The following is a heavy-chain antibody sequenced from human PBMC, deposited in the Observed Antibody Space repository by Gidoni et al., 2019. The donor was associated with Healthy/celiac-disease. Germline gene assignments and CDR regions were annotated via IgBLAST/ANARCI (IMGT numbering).Heavy chain of an antibody. CDR3: AKDSWIVLVVYARWDY. D-gene: IGHD2-8*02. CDR1: GFTCRRHA. Sequence: EVQLLESGGGEGQPGGSLRLAWAASGFTCRRHAMSWVRQAPGKGLAWVSSISGSGGRTYYADSVKGPFTISRDNSKNTLYLQMNSLSAEDTAVYSCAKDSWIVLVVYARWDYWGQGTLVTVSS. V-gene: IGHV3-23*01. CDR2: ISGSGGRT. J-gene: IGHJ4*02.